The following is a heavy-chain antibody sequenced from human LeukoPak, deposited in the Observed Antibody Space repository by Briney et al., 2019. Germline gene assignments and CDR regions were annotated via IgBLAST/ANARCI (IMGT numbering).Heavy chain of an antibody. CDR3: ARHYGP. CDR2: IYYSGST. D-gene: IGHD3-10*01. Sequence: PSETLSLTCTVSGGSISGSSYYWGWIRQPPGKGLEWIGSIYYSGSTYYNPSLKSRVTISVDPSKTQFSLKLNSVTATDTAVYYSARHYGPWGQGTLVTVSS. J-gene: IGHJ4*02. CDR1: GGSISGSSYY. V-gene: IGHV4-39*01.